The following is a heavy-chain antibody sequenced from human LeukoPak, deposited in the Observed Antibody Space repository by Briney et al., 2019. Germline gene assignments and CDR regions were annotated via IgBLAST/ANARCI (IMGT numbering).Heavy chain of an antibody. Sequence: GGSLRLSCAVSGFTFSSYSMNWVRQAPGKGLEWVSYISSSSSTIHYADSVKGRFTISRDNAKNSLYLQMNSLRAEDTAVYYCARDFHRRLYDSSGYYPYWGQGALVTVSS. D-gene: IGHD3-22*01. CDR3: ARDFHRRLYDSSGYYPY. J-gene: IGHJ4*02. V-gene: IGHV3-48*01. CDR1: GFTFSSYS. CDR2: ISSSSSTI.